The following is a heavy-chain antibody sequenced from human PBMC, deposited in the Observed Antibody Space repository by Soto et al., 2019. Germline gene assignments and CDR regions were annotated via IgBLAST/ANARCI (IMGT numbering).Heavy chain of an antibody. CDR2: IYHSGST. J-gene: IGHJ4*02. CDR3: VRVAVVNFDS. D-gene: IGHD2-15*01. Sequence: QLQLQESGSGLVKPSQTLSLTCAVSGGSISSGGSSWTWIRQPPGKGLEWIGYIYHSGSTYYNPSLKSRVTILVVRSKNQFSLKLTSVTAVDTAVYYCVRVAVVNFDSWGQGTLVTVSS. CDR1: GGSISSGGSS. V-gene: IGHV4-30-2*01.